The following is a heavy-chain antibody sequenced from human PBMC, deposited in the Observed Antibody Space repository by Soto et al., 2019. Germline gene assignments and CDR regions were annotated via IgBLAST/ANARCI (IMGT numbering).Heavy chain of an antibody. J-gene: IGHJ4*02. D-gene: IGHD3-22*01. CDR3: ARNGGYYYHGSGYHDSY. CDR2: IDPSDSYT. V-gene: IGHV5-10-1*01. CDR1: GYSFTIYW. Sequence: GESLKISCNGSGYSFTIYWISWVRQMPGKGLEWMGRIDPSDSYTNYSPSFQGHVTISADKSISTAYLQWSSLKASDTAVYYCARNGGYYYHGSGYHDSYWGQGTLVTVSS.